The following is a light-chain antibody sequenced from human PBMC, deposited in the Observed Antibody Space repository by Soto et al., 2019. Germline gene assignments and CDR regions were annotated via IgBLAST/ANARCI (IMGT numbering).Light chain of an antibody. CDR2: KAS. J-gene: IGKJ1*01. V-gene: IGKV1-5*03. CDR3: QQYSTYRWT. Sequence: DIQMTQFPSTLSASVGDRVTITCRASQSISSWLAWYQQKPGKAPKILIYKASGLESGVPSTFSGSGSGTEFTLTISSLQPDDFATYYCQQYSTYRWTFGQGTKVEIK. CDR1: QSISSW.